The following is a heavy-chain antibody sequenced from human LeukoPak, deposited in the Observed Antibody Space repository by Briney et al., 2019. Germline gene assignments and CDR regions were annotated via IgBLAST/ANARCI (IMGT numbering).Heavy chain of an antibody. Sequence: GGSLRLSCAASGFTFSSYSMNWVRQAPGKGLEWVSSISSSSSYIYYADSVKGRFTISRDNAKNSLYLQMNSLRAEDTAVYYCARRGATTYYYDSSGYPPEYWGQGTLVTVSS. J-gene: IGHJ4*02. V-gene: IGHV3-21*01. CDR1: GFTFSSYS. CDR3: ARRGATTYYYDSSGYPPEY. D-gene: IGHD3-22*01. CDR2: ISSSSSYI.